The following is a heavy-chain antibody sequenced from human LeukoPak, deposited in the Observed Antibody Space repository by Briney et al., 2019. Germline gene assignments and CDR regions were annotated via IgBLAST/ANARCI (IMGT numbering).Heavy chain of an antibody. V-gene: IGHV1-69*04. CDR1: GGTFSSYA. CDR2: IIPILGIA. Sequence: ASVKVSCKASGGTFSSYAISWVRQAPGQGLERMGRIIPILGIANYAQKFQGRVTITADKSTSTAYMELSSLRSEDTAVYYCARGIGAGRLDSWGQGTPVTVSS. D-gene: IGHD6-13*01. CDR3: ARGIGAGRLDS. J-gene: IGHJ4*02.